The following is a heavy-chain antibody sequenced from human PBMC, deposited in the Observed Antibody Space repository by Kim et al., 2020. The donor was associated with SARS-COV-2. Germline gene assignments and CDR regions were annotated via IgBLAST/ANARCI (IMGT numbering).Heavy chain of an antibody. V-gene: IGHV1-69*13. CDR1: GGTFSSYA. D-gene: IGHD6-19*01. J-gene: IGHJ2*01. CDR3: ASSNSSGWYSWYFDL. CDR2: IIPIFGTA. Sequence: SVKVSCKASGGTFSSYAISWVRQAPGQGLEWMGGIIPIFGTANYAQKFQGRVTITADESTSTAYMELSSLRSEDTAVYYCASSNSSGWYSWYFDLWGRGTLVTVSS.